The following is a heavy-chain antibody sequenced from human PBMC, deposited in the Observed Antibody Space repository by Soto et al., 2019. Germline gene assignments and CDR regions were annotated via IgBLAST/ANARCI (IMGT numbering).Heavy chain of an antibody. CDR3: TRQGSIAAYPFDY. Sequence: GGSLRLSCAASGFAFSGSVMHWVRQASGKGLEWVGRIRTKANSYATAYAASVKGRFTISRDDSKDTAYLQMNSLKIEDTAVYYCTRQGSIAAYPFDYWGQGTLVTVSS. V-gene: IGHV3-73*01. CDR1: GFAFSGSV. J-gene: IGHJ4*02. D-gene: IGHD6-6*01. CDR2: IRTKANSYAT.